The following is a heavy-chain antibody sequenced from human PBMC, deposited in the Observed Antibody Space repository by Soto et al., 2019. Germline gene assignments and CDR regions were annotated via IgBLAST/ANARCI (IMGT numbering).Heavy chain of an antibody. CDR2: SNSDGSST. V-gene: IGHV3-74*01. Sequence: SLRLSCAVSGFTFRSYWMHWVRQAPGKGLVWVSRSNSDGSSTNYADSVKGRFTVSRDNAKRTLYLQMNSLRAEDTAVYYCAREGVGYSYGNFDYWGQGTLVTVSS. CDR3: AREGVGYSYGNFDY. CDR1: GFTFRSYW. D-gene: IGHD5-18*01. J-gene: IGHJ4*02.